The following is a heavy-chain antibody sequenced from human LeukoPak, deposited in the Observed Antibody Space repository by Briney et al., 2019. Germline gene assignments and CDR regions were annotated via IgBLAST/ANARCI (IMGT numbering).Heavy chain of an antibody. V-gene: IGHV4-4*07. CDR3: ATVAEGYFDSGGYREYFDL. Sequence: PSETLSLTCTVSGGSISSYHCSWIRQPAGKGLEWIGHIYTGGNTNYDPSLKSRVTISVDKSKNHFSLKLSSVTAADTAVYYCATVAEGYFDSGGYREYFDLWGRGTQVTVSS. CDR1: GGSISSYH. CDR2: IYTGGNT. D-gene: IGHD3-22*01. J-gene: IGHJ2*01.